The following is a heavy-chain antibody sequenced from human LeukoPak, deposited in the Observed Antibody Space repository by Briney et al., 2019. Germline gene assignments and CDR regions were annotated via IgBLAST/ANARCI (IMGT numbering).Heavy chain of an antibody. CDR2: INSDGSST. Sequence: GGSLRLSCAASGFTFSSYWMHWVRQAPGKGLVWVSRINSDGSSTTYADSVKGRFTISTDNAKNSLYLQMNSLRAEDTAVYYCAREEWFGELFPYYMDVWGKGTTVTVSS. J-gene: IGHJ6*03. CDR3: AREEWFGELFPYYMDV. V-gene: IGHV3-74*01. CDR1: GFTFSSYW. D-gene: IGHD3-10*01.